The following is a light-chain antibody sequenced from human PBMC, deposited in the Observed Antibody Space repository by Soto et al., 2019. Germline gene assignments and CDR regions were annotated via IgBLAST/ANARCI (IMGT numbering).Light chain of an antibody. J-gene: IGLJ2*01. CDR3: AAWDDSLNGFVV. CDR1: SSNIGSNT. CDR2: SNN. Sequence: QLVLTQPPSASGTPGQRVTISCSGSSSNIGSNTVNWYQQLPGTAPKLLIYSNNQRPSGVTDRFSGSKSGTSASLAISGLQSEDEADYYCAAWDDSLNGFVVFGGGTKLTVL. V-gene: IGLV1-44*01.